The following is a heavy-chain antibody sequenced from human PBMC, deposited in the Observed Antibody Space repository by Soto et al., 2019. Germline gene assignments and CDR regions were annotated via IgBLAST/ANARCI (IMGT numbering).Heavy chain of an antibody. V-gene: IGHV3-13*05. J-gene: IGHJ6*02. D-gene: IGHD2-21*02. Sequence: EVQLVESGGGLVQPGGSLRLSCEASGFTFRNYDMHWVRQGTGKGLEWVSGISAAGDPDYADSVEGRFTISRENAQNSFFLQMNSLRVGDPAVYYCARTARDFDGVDVWGQGTTVIVSS. CDR1: GFTFRNYD. CDR3: ARTARDFDGVDV. CDR2: ISAAGDP.